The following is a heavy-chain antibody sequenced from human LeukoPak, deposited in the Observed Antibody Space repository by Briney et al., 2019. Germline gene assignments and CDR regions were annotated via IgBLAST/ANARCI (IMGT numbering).Heavy chain of an antibody. Sequence: GGSLRLSCAASGFTFSSYGMHWVRQAPGKGLEWVAFIRYDGSNKYYADSVKGRFTISRDNSKNTLYLQMNSLRAEDTAVYYCAKDRGRGAAAGIFDYWGQGTLVTVSS. D-gene: IGHD6-13*01. CDR1: GFTFSSYG. CDR3: AKDRGRGAAAGIFDY. J-gene: IGHJ4*02. V-gene: IGHV3-30*02. CDR2: IRYDGSNK.